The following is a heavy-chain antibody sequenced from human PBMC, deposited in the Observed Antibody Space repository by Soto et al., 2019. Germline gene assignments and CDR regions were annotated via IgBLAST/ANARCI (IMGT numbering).Heavy chain of an antibody. CDR2: ISWNSGSI. Sequence: PGGSLRLSCAASGFTFDDYAMHWVRQAPGKGLEWVSGISWNSGSIGYADSVKGRFTISRDNAKNSLYLQMNSLRAEDTALYYCAKASVTMARGPNYYYYYYMDVWGKGTTVTVSS. J-gene: IGHJ6*03. V-gene: IGHV3-9*01. D-gene: IGHD3-10*01. CDR3: AKASVTMARGPNYYYYYYMDV. CDR1: GFTFDDYA.